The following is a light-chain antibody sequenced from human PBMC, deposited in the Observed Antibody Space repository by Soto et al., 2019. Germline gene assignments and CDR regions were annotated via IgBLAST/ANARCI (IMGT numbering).Light chain of an antibody. CDR3: QQNYNTPIT. CDR2: AAS. CDR1: QSISKF. V-gene: IGKV1-39*01. J-gene: IGKJ5*01. Sequence: DFELTQSPSSLSAFVGDRVSISCLARQSISKFLSWYQQRPGTAPKLLIYAASSLESGVPSRFSGSGSGTDFTLTISSLQPEDFATYYCQQNYNTPITFGQGTRLEI.